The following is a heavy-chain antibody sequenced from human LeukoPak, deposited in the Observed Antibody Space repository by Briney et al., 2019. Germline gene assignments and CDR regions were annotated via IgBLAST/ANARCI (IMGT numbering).Heavy chain of an antibody. D-gene: IGHD3-10*01. CDR2: IRYDGSNK. V-gene: IGHV3-30*02. CDR1: GFTFSSYG. CDR3: AKDWGRYYYGSGSSDGFDY. J-gene: IGHJ4*02. Sequence: GGSLRLSCAASGFTFSSYGMHWVRQARGKGLEWVAFIRYDGSNKYYADSVKGRFTISRDNSTNTLYLQMNSLRAEDTAVYNCAKDWGRYYYGSGSSDGFDYWGQGTLVTVSS.